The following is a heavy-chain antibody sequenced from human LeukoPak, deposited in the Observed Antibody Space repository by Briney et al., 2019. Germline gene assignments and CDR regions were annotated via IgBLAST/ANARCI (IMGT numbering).Heavy chain of an antibody. D-gene: IGHD2-8*02. CDR1: GGSISRYY. CDR3: AREGLYCAGGKCYRRFDP. CDR2: VYDSGSA. V-gene: IGHV4-59*01. J-gene: IGHJ5*02. Sequence: PSETLSLTCSVSGGSISRYYWNWIRQPPGKELEWIGFVYDSGSANYNPSFKSRVTISIDTSKKQFSLKLNSVTTADTAVYYCAREGLYCAGGKCYRRFDPWGQGIQVIVSS.